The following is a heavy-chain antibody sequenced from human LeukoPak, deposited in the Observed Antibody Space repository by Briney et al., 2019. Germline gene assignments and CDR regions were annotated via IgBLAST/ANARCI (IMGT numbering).Heavy chain of an antibody. V-gene: IGHV3-21*04. D-gene: IGHD5-24*01. Sequence: GGSLRLSCAASGFTFSTYSMNWVRQAPGKGLEWVSSISCSSNYIYYGDSVKGRFTISRDNAKNSLYLQMNSLRAEDTAVYYCAREGDGYNPPYYYYYGMDVWGQGTTVTVSS. CDR2: ISCSSNYI. J-gene: IGHJ6*02. CDR1: GFTFSTYS. CDR3: AREGDGYNPPYYYYYGMDV.